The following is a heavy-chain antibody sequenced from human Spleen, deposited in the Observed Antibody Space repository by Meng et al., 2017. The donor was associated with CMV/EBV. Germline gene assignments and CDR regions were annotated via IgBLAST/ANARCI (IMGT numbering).Heavy chain of an antibody. Sequence: GGSLRLSCAASGFTFSSYAMSWVRQAPGKGLEWVSTISGSGGSTYYADSVKGRFTISRDNSKNTLYLQMNSLRAEDTAVYYCARDCSSTSCYYYYYYYYGMDVWGQGTTVTVSS. CDR3: ARDCSSTSCYYYYYYYYGMDV. CDR1: GFTFSSYA. V-gene: IGHV3-23*01. CDR2: ISGSGGST. J-gene: IGHJ6*02. D-gene: IGHD2-2*01.